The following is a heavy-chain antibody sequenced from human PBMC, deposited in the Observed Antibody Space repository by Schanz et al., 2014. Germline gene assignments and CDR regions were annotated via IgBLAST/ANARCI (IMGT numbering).Heavy chain of an antibody. V-gene: IGHV3-7*03. J-gene: IGHJ5*01. D-gene: IGHD3-10*01. CDR1: GFTFSSYW. CDR3: ANRGHLRGWFDS. Sequence: EVQMVVSGGGLVQPGGSLRLSCAASGFTFSSYWTGWVRQAPGKGLEWVAIINEDVRDKQYLDSVKGRFTISRDNAKNSLYLQMNRLRAEDTAVYYCANRGHLRGWFDSWGQGILVTVSS. CDR2: INEDVRDK.